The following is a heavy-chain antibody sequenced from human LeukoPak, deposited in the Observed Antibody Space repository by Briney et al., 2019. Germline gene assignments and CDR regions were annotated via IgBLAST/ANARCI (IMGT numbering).Heavy chain of an antibody. CDR2: IKSDGSSA. J-gene: IGHJ4*02. V-gene: IGHV3-74*01. CDR3: ARDLRTPSDTNIAIDY. Sequence: PGGSLRLSCAASGFTFSRYWMNWVRQAPGKGLVWVSRIKSDGSSASYADSVKGRFTISRDNAKNTLYLQMNSLRAEDTAVYYCARDLRTPSDTNIAIDYWGQGTLVTVSS. CDR1: GFTFSRYW. D-gene: IGHD4-23*01.